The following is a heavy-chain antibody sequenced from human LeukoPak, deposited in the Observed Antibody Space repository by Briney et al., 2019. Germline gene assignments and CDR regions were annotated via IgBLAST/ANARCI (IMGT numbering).Heavy chain of an antibody. CDR1: GVSVSSYY. Sequence: SETLSLTCTVFGVSVSSYYWSWIRQPPGKGLEWIGYINPSGTTDYNPSLKSRVTISVDTSKNQFSLRLISVTTADTAVYYCARIMGHFDFWGPGTLVTVSS. CDR3: ARIMGHFDF. V-gene: IGHV4-59*02. D-gene: IGHD1-26*01. CDR2: INPSGTT. J-gene: IGHJ4*02.